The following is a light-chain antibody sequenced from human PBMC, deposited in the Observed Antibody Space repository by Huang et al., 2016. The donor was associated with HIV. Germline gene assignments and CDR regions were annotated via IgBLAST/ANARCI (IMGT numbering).Light chain of an antibody. Sequence: DIQMTQFPSSLSASLGDRVTIICRASQTIGSHLNWYQQKPGKAPSLLIYSASSLQTAVPSRYSGSGSGAVFALTNNNLQLEDFAIYYCQQSFTTPYTFGQGTRLDIK. V-gene: IGKV1-39*01. CDR3: QQSFTTPYT. J-gene: IGKJ2*01. CDR1: QTIGSH. CDR2: SAS.